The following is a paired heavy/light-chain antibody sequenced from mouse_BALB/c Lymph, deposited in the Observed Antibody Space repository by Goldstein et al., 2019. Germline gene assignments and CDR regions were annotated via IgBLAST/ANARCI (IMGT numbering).Heavy chain of an antibody. CDR2: ISDGGSYT. V-gene: IGHV5-4*02. CDR3: ARGRNYGSSYGDY. D-gene: IGHD1-1*01. J-gene: IGHJ2*01. CDR1: GFTFSDYY. Sequence: EVQLVESGGGLVKPGGSLKLSCAASGFTFSDYYMYWVRQTPEKRLEWVATISDGGSYTYYPDSVKGRFTISRDNAKNNLYLQMSSLKSEDTAMYYCARGRNYGSSYGDYWGQGTTLTVSS.
Light chain of an antibody. V-gene: IGKV4-57*01. CDR3: QQRSSYLYT. J-gene: IGKJ2*01. CDR1: SSVSY. CDR2: STS. Sequence: QIVLTQSPAIMSASPGEKVTITCSASSSVSYMHWFQQKPGTSPKLWIYSTSNLASGVPARFSGSGSGTSYSLTISRMEAEDAATYYCQQRSSYLYTFGGGTKLEIK.